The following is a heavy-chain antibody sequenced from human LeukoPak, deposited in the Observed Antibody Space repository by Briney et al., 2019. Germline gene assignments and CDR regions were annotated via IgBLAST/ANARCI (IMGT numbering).Heavy chain of an antibody. CDR3: ARDRYGDYSFDY. D-gene: IGHD4-17*01. CDR2: ISGSGDNT. J-gene: IGHJ4*02. Sequence: PGGSLRLSCAASRFTFSNYAMNWVRQAPGKGLEWVSSISGSGDNTHYADSVKGRFTISRDNSKNMMYLQMNSLRADDTALYYCARDRYGDYSFDYWGQGVLVTVSS. CDR1: RFTFSNYA. V-gene: IGHV3-23*01.